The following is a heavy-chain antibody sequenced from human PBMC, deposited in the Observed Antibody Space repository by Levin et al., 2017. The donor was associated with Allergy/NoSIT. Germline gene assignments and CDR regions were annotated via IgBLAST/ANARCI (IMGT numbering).Heavy chain of an antibody. CDR3: ARSRYCSYTSCYTEPFDY. V-gene: IGHV1-18*01. CDR1: GYTFTNYG. D-gene: IGHD2-2*02. J-gene: IGHJ4*02. CDR2: ISAYNGNT. Sequence: GESLKISCQASGYTFTNYGIAWVRQAPGQGLEWMGWISAYNGNTNYAQKLQGRVTMTTDTSTSTAYMELRSLTSDDTAVYYCARSRYCSYTSCYTEPFDYWGQGTLVTVSS.